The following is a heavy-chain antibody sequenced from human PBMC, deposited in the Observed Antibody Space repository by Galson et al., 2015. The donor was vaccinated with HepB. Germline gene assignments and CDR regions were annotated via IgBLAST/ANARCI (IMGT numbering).Heavy chain of an antibody. D-gene: IGHD6-19*01. Sequence: SLRLSCAASGFTFSSYAMSWVRQAPGKGLEWVSAISGSGGSTYYADSVKGRFTISRDNSKNTLYLQMNSLRAEDTAVYYCAKGSGSEYYYSSGYAFDIWGQGTMVTVSS. CDR3: AKGSGSEYYYSSGYAFDI. CDR2: ISGSGGST. CDR1: GFTFSSYA. J-gene: IGHJ3*02. V-gene: IGHV3-23*01.